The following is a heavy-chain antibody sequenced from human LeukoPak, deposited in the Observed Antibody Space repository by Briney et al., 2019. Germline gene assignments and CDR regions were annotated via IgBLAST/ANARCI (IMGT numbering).Heavy chain of an antibody. D-gene: IGHD1-26*01. CDR3: ARDQRRIVGAYYYYYGMDV. CDR2: ISAYNGNT. V-gene: IGHV1-18*01. CDR1: GYTFTSYG. Sequence: ASVKVSCKAPGYTFTSYGISWVRQAPGQGLEWMEWISAYNGNTNYAQKLQGRVTMTTDTSTSTAYMELRSLRSDDTAVYYCARDQRRIVGAYYYYYGMDVWGQGTTVTVSS. J-gene: IGHJ6*02.